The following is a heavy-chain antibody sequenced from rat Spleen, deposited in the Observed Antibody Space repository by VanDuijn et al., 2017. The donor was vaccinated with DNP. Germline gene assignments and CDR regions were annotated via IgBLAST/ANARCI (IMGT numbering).Heavy chain of an antibody. Sequence: EVQLVESGGGLAQPGRSLKLSCAASGFTFSGFNMAWVRQSPKKGLEWVATISTSGGSTYYRDSVKGRFTISRDNAKSTLYLQMDSLRSEDTATYYCATERGSWGQGVMVTVSS. CDR1: GFTFSGFN. CDR2: ISTSGGST. J-gene: IGHJ2*01. V-gene: IGHV5S10*01. CDR3: ATERGS.